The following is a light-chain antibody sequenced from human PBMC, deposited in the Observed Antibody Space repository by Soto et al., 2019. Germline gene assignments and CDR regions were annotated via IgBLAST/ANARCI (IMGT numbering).Light chain of an antibody. CDR3: QQYKTYRT. J-gene: IGKJ1*01. CDR2: RAS. V-gene: IGKV1-5*03. CDR1: QSVNSW. Sequence: DIQMTQSPSALTASVGDRVTITCRASQSVNSWVAWYQQKSGKAPNLLIHRASTLENGVPLRFSGSGSETEFTLTISSLQPEDSATYYCQQYKTYRTFGQGTKVDIK.